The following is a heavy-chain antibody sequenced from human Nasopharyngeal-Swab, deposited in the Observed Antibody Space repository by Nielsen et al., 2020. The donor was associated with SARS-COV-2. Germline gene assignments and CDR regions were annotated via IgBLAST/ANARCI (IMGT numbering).Heavy chain of an antibody. V-gene: IGHV4-39*01. D-gene: IGHD6-13*01. CDR3: ASIAAAGAPGY. CDR2: IYYSGST. Sequence: WIRQPPGKGLEWIGSIYYSGSTYHNPSLKGRVTISVDTSKNQFSLKLSSVTAADTAVYYCASIAAAGAPGYWGQGTLVTVSS. J-gene: IGHJ4*02.